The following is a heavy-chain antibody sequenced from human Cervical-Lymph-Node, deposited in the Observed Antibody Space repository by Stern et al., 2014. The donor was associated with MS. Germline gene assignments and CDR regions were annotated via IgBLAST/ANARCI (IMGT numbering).Heavy chain of an antibody. D-gene: IGHD5-18*01. J-gene: IGHJ6*02. CDR3: ANAHWTAMVTDYYYGMDV. CDR1: GFTFSSYG. Sequence: VQLGESGGGVVQPGRSLRLSCAASGFTFSSYGMHWVRPAPGKGLEWVAVISYDGSNTYYADSVKGRFTISRDNSKNTLYLQMNSLRAEDTAVYYCANAHWTAMVTDYYYGMDVWGQGTTVTVSS. CDR2: ISYDGSNT. V-gene: IGHV3-30*18.